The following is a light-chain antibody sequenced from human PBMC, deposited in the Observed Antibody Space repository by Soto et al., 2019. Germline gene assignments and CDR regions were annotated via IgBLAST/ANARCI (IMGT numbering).Light chain of an antibody. Sequence: EIVLSQSTTTLSLSPGERATLSCRASHSVSRYLAWYQQKPGQAPRLLIYDASNRATGIPARFSGSGSGTDFTLTISSLEPEDFTVYYCQQRSTWPRITFGQGTRLEIK. J-gene: IGKJ5*01. CDR1: HSVSRY. CDR3: QQRSTWPRIT. V-gene: IGKV3-11*01. CDR2: DAS.